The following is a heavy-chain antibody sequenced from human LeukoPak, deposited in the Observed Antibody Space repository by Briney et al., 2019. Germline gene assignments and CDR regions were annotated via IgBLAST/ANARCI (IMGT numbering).Heavy chain of an antibody. J-gene: IGHJ4*02. Sequence: SETLSLTCTVSGGSLSSNSYYWGWIRQPPGKGLEWIGSMSYSGNTYYNPSLKSRVTISVDTSKNQFSLKLSSVTAADTAVYYCARHVRITMVRGGFCYFDYWGQGTLVTVSS. CDR1: GGSLSSNSYY. CDR3: ARHVRITMVRGGFCYFDY. CDR2: MSYSGNT. V-gene: IGHV4-39*01. D-gene: IGHD3-10*01.